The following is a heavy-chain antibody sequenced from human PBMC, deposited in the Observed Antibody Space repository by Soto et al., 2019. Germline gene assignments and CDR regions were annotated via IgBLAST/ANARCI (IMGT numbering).Heavy chain of an antibody. J-gene: IGHJ6*02. CDR3: ARGLYGMDV. CDR1: GFNFDTHE. CDR2: ISESGVTI. Sequence: EVQLVESGGGSVQPGGSLRVSCAASGFNFDTHEMNWVRQAPGKGLEWVSYISESGVTIYYGDSVKGRFTISRDNAKKTLYLQMNNLRGDDTAVYFCARGLYGMDVWGQGTTVTVSS. V-gene: IGHV3-48*03.